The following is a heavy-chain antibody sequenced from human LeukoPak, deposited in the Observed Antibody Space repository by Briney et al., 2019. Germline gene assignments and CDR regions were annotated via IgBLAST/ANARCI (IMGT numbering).Heavy chain of an antibody. Sequence: PGGSLRLSCAASGFIFSSYAMSWVRQAPGKGLEWVSGISGSGGSTYYADSVKGRFTISRDNSKSTLYLQMNSLRAEDTAVYYCAKDLYSSLNWDQGTLVTVSS. D-gene: IGHD6-6*01. V-gene: IGHV3-23*01. CDR3: AKDLYSSLN. J-gene: IGHJ4*02. CDR1: GFIFSSYA. CDR2: ISGSGGST.